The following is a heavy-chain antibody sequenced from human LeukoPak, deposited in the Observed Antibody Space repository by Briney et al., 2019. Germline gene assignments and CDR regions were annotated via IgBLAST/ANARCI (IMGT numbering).Heavy chain of an antibody. CDR3: ARYISLRREQNYYGSGSPI. CDR2: INTNTGNP. J-gene: IGHJ3*02. V-gene: IGHV7-4-1*02. CDR1: GYTFTSYA. Sequence: ASVKVSCKASGYTFTSYAMNWVRQAPGQGLEWMGWINTNTGNPTYAQGFTGRFVFSLDTSVSTAYLQISSLKAEDTAVYYCARYISLRREQNYYGSGSPIWGQGTMVTVSS. D-gene: IGHD3-10*01.